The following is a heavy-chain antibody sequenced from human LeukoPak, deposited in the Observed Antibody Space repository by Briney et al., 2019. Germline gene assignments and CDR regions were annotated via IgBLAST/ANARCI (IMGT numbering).Heavy chain of an antibody. CDR3: ARRGSGWYINWFDP. V-gene: IGHV4-39*01. D-gene: IGHD6-19*01. CDR1: GGSISSSSYY. Sequence: SETLSLTCTVSGGSISSSSYYWGWIRQPPGKGREGIGSIYYSGSTYYNPSLKSRVTISVDTSKNQFSLKLSSVAAADTAVYYCARRGSGWYINWFDPWGQGTLVTVSS. J-gene: IGHJ5*02. CDR2: IYYSGST.